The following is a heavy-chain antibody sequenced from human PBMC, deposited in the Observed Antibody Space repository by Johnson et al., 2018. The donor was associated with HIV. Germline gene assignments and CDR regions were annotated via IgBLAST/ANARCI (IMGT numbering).Heavy chain of an antibody. Sequence: QVQLVESGGGVVQPGRSLRLSCAASGFTFSSSALHWVRQAPGKGLEWVAVIWHDGSNKYYADSAKGRFTISRDNSKNTLYLQMSSLRAEDTAVYYCARDRAWNYEGAFDIWGQGTMVTVSS. CDR3: ARDRAWNYEGAFDI. CDR1: GFTFSSSA. CDR2: IWHDGSNK. V-gene: IGHV3-30*04. J-gene: IGHJ3*02. D-gene: IGHD1-7*01.